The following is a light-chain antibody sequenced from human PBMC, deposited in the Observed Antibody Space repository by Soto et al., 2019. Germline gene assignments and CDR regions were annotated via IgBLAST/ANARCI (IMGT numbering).Light chain of an antibody. CDR2: DAS. Sequence: EIVLTQSPATLSLSPGERATLSCRASESIRTYLAWYQQKPGQAPRLLIYDASTRATGIPARFSGSGSGTDFTLTIGSLEPEDFAIYYCQQRSNWPTTFGQGTKVDIK. CDR3: QQRSNWPTT. V-gene: IGKV3-11*01. J-gene: IGKJ1*01. CDR1: ESIRTY.